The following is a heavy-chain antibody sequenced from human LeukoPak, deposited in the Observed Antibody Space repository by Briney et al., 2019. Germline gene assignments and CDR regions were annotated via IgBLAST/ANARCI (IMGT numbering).Heavy chain of an antibody. CDR2: IYTSGST. CDR3: ARSAHGGNAGVFDY. J-gene: IGHJ4*02. Sequence: SETLSLTHTLSGGSISSYYWSWIRQPARKGLEWIGHIYTSGSTNYNPPLKSPVTMSVDTSKNQFSLKLNSVTAADTAVYYCARSAHGGNAGVFDYWGRGTLVTVSS. D-gene: IGHD4-23*01. CDR1: GGSISSYY. V-gene: IGHV4-4*07.